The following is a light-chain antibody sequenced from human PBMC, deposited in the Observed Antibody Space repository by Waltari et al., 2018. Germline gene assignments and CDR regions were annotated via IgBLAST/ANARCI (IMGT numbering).Light chain of an antibody. V-gene: IGLV3-10*01. CDR2: EDT. CDR3: YSSDSTGLRV. J-gene: IGLJ1*01. CDR1: ELPRKY. Sequence: YELTQPPSVSVSPGQTARITCSGHELPRKYAYWFPQKSGQAPRLVMYEDTKRPSGIPERFSGSSSGTVATLTISGAQVDDEADYYCYSSDSTGLRVFGGGTTVVVL.